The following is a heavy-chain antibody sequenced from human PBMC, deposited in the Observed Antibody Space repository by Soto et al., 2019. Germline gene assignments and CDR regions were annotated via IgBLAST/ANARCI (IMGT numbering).Heavy chain of an antibody. V-gene: IGHV1-8*01. CDR1: GYTFTSYD. CDR2: MNPNSGNT. Sequence: ASVKVSCKASGYTFTSYDINWVRQATGQGLEWMGWMNPNSGNTGYAQKFQGRVTMTRNTSISTAYMELSSLRSEDTAVYYCARSPTLTTRRRYYYYYMDVWGKGTTVTVSS. J-gene: IGHJ6*03. CDR3: ARSPTLTTRRRYYYYYMDV. D-gene: IGHD4-17*01.